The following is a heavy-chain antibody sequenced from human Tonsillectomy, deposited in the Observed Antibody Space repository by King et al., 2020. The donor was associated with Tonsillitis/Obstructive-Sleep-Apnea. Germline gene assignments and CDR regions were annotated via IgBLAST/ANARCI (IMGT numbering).Heavy chain of an antibody. D-gene: IGHD6-13*01. CDR2: IWYDGSNK. Sequence: VQLVESGGGVVQPGRSLRLSCAASGFTFSSYGMHWVRQAPGKGLEWVAVIWYDGSNKYYADSVKGRFTISRDNSKNTLYLQMNSLRAEDTAVYYCARDPLYSSSWYRPLPLGPYFDYWGQGTLVTVSS. CDR1: GFTFSSYG. CDR3: ARDPLYSSSWYRPLPLGPYFDY. V-gene: IGHV3-33*01. J-gene: IGHJ4*02.